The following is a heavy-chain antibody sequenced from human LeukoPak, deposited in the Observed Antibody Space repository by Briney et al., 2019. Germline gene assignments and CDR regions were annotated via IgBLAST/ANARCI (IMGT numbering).Heavy chain of an antibody. CDR2: ISSSSSYI. CDR1: GFTFSSYS. CDR3: ARGSMVRGVNGGMDV. D-gene: IGHD3-10*01. V-gene: IGHV3-21*01. J-gene: IGHJ6*03. Sequence: PGGSLRLSCAASGFTFSSYSMNWVRQAPGKGLEGVSSISSSSSYIYYADSVKGRFTISRDNAKNSLYLQMNSLRAEDTAVYYCARGSMVRGVNGGMDVWGKGTTVTVSS.